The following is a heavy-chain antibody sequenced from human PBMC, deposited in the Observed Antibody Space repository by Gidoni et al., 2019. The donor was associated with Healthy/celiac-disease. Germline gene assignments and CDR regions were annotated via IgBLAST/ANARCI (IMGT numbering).Heavy chain of an antibody. V-gene: IGHV2-5*01. CDR2: IYWNDDK. J-gene: IGHJ4*02. CDR3: AHRGPRSDYYDSSGYYYGN. D-gene: IGHD3-22*01. CDR1: GFSLSTSGVG. Sequence: QITLKESGPTLVKPTQPLTLTCTFSGFSLSTSGVGVGWIRQPPGKALEWLALIYWNDDKRYSPSLKSRLTITKDTSKNQVVLTMTNMDPVDTATYYCAHRGPRSDYYDSSGYYYGNWGQGTLVTVSS.